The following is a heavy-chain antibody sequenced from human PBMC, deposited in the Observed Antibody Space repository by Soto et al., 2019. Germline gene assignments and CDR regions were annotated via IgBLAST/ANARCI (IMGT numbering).Heavy chain of an antibody. CDR3: AGDLVSGSGSLGH. CDR2: IRGDGNDA. CDR1: GFTFSTYW. D-gene: IGHD3-10*01. J-gene: IGHJ4*02. V-gene: IGHV3-74*01. Sequence: EVQLVESGGGIVQPGGSLRLSCVASGFTFSTYWMHWARQAPGKGLVWVSRIRGDGNDANYADSVRGRFSISRDNAKSTLYLQMNSLRAEDTAVYYCAGDLVSGSGSLGHWGQGTLVTVSS.